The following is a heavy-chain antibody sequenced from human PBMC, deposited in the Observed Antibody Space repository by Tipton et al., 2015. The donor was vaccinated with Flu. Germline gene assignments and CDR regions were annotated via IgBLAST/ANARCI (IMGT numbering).Heavy chain of an antibody. D-gene: IGHD3-10*01. CDR1: GGSISSGGYY. CDR3: AGSIGFGYYFDY. J-gene: IGHJ4*02. CDR2: IYYSGST. Sequence: TLSLTCTVSGGSISSGGYYWSWIRQHPGKGLEWIGYIYYSGSTYYNPSLKSRVTTSVDTSKNQFSLKLSSVTAADTAVYYCAGSIGFGYYFDYWGQGTLVTVSS. V-gene: IGHV4-31*03.